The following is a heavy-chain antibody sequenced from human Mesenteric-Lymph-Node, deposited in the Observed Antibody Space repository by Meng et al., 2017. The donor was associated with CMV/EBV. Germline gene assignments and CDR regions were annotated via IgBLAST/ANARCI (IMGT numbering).Heavy chain of an antibody. CDR1: GFTFSSYE. J-gene: IGHJ6*02. Sequence: GESLKISCAASGFTFSSYEMNWVRQAPGRGLEWVSYISGSSSSIYYADSVKGRITISRDNAKNSLVLQMNSLRDDDTAVYYCARVDYSGMDVWGQGTTVTVSS. V-gene: IGHV3-48*03. CDR3: ARVDYSGMDV. CDR2: ISGSSSSI.